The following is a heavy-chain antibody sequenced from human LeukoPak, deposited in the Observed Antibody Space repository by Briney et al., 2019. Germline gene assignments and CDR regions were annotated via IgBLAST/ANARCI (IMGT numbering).Heavy chain of an antibody. CDR3: ARTLGVASLDAFDV. J-gene: IGHJ3*01. V-gene: IGHV6-1*01. D-gene: IGHD7-27*01. CDR1: GDSVSSNSAA. CDR2: TYYRSKWYN. Sequence: SQTLSLACAIFGDSVSSNSAAWNWIRQSPSRGLEWLGRTYYRSKWYNDYAVSVKSRITINPDTSKNQFSLQLNSATPEDTAVYYCARTLGVASLDAFDVWGQGTMVTVSS.